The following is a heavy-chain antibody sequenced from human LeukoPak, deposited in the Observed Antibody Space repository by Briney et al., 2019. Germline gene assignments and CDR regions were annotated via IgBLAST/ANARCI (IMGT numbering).Heavy chain of an antibody. D-gene: IGHD6-6*01. Sequence: GGSLRLSCAASGFTFSSYAMSWSRQAPGKGLEWVASINSDGSEGYYADVVKGRFTISRDNAKNSLYLQINSLRAEDTAVYYCARSSYSSSSSVWGQGTMVTVSS. J-gene: IGHJ3*01. CDR3: ARSSYSSSSSV. V-gene: IGHV3-7*03. CDR2: INSDGSEG. CDR1: GFTFSSYA.